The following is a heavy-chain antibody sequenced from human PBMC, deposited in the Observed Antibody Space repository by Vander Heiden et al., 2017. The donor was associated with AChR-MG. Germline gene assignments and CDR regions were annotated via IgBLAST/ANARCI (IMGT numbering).Heavy chain of an antibody. CDR3: ARAPPYSSGWYDY. CDR2: ISSSSSYI. V-gene: IGHV3-21*01. D-gene: IGHD6-19*01. J-gene: IGHJ4*02. Sequence: GQLVEPRGGLVKLRVSLRLSSAACGFPFSNYSMNWVRQGPGKELEWVSSISSSSSYICYADSVKGRFTITRDNAKNSLYLQMNSLRAEDTAVYYCARAPPYSSGWYDYWGQGTLVTVSS. CDR1: GFPFSNYS.